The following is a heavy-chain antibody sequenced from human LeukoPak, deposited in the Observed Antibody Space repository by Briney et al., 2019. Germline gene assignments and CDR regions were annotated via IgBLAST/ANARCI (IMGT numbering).Heavy chain of an antibody. J-gene: IGHJ6*03. CDR3: ARSIAAAAPPHWTQLAYMDV. CDR2: IYTSGST. CDR1: GGSISSGSYY. Sequence: SETLSLTCTVSGGSISSGSYYWGWIRQPAGKGLEWIGRIYTSGSTNYNPSLKSRVTISVDTSKNQFSLKLSSVIAADTAVYYCARSIAAAAPPHWTQLAYMDVWGKGTTVTVSS. V-gene: IGHV4-61*02. D-gene: IGHD6-13*01.